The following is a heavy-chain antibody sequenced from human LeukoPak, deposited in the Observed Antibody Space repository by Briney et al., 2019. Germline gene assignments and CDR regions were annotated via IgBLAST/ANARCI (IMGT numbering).Heavy chain of an antibody. CDR3: VAGRAYGKTPAYYYGMDV. D-gene: IGHD3-10*01. V-gene: IGHV3-30*02. J-gene: IGHJ6*02. CDR1: GFTFSSYG. Sequence: PGGSLRLSCAASGFTFSSYGMHWVRQAPGKGLEWVAFIRYDGSNKYYADSVKGRFTISRDNSKNTLYLQMNSLRAEDTAVYYCVAGRAYGKTPAYYYGMDVWGQGTTVTVSS. CDR2: IRYDGSNK.